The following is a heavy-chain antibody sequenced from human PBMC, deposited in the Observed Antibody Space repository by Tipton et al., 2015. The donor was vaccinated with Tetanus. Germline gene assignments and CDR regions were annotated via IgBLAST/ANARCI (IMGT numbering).Heavy chain of an antibody. V-gene: IGHV1-2*06. D-gene: IGHD2-15*01. CDR3: ARDPVVCSGGSCYYYFDY. CDR1: GYTFTGYY. Sequence: QSGAEVKKPGASVKVSCKASGYTFTGYYMHWVRQAPGQGLEWMGRINPNSGGTNYAQKLQGRVTMTTDTSTSTAYMELRSLRSDDTAVYYCARDPVVCSGGSCYYYFDYWGQGTLVTVSS. CDR2: INPNSGGT. J-gene: IGHJ4*02.